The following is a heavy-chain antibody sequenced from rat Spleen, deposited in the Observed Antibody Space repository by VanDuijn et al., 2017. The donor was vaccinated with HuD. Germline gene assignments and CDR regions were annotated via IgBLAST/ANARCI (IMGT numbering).Heavy chain of an antibody. CDR3: ARQNWPYYFDY. V-gene: IGHV5-29*01. J-gene: IGHJ2*01. D-gene: IGHD5-1*01. CDR1: GFSFTNYG. CDR2: ISNDGSST. Sequence: EVQLVESGGGLVQPGRSLKLSCVASGFSFTNYGMAWVRQAPTKGLEWVATISNDGSSTYYRDSVKGRFTISRDNAKSTLYLQMDSLRSEDTATYYCARQNWPYYFDYWGQGVMVTVSS.